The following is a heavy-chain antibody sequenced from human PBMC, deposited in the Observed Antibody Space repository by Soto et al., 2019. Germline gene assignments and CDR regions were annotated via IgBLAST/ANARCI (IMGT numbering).Heavy chain of an antibody. J-gene: IGHJ4*02. D-gene: IGHD2-15*01. V-gene: IGHV3-74*01. CDR1: GFTFSSYW. Sequence: GGSLRLSCAASGFTFSSYWMHWVRQAPGKGLVWVSRINSDGSSTSYADSVKGRFTISRDNAKNTLYLQMNSLRAEDSAVYYCAYSSGHARFDYWGQGTPVTVSS. CDR3: AYSSGHARFDY. CDR2: INSDGSST.